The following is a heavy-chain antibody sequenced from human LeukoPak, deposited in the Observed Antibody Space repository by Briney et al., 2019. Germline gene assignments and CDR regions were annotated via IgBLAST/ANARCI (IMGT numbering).Heavy chain of an antibody. D-gene: IGHD5-12*01. CDR3: ARDTSGPEY. J-gene: IGHJ4*02. V-gene: IGHV3-7*01. CDR1: GFTFTNYY. CDR2: IKQDGSEK. Sequence: PGGSLRLSCAASGFTFTNYYMSWVRQAPGKGLEWVANIKQDGSEKYYVDSVKGRFTISRDNAKNSLYLQMNSLRAEDTAIYYCARDTSGPEYWDQGTLVTVSS.